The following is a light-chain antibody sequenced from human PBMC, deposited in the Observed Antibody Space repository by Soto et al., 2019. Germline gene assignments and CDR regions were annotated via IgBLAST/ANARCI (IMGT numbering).Light chain of an antibody. J-gene: IGLJ2*01. Sequence: QSALTQPASVSGSPGQSITISCTGTSSDVGGYKYVSWYQQHPGKAPELMLYEVSNRPSGVSNRFSGSKSGNTASLTISGLQSEDEAEYYCSSYPSSSTYVLFGGGTQLTVL. V-gene: IGLV2-14*01. CDR3: SSYPSSSTYVL. CDR1: SSDVGGYKY. CDR2: EVS.